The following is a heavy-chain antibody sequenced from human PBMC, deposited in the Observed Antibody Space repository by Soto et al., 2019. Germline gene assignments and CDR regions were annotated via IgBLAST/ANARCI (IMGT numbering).Heavy chain of an antibody. CDR2: IYSGGST. CDR3: AADRVDKLFSSHYGIDV. CDR1: GVTVSNNY. Sequence: LRLSCAASGVTVSNNYMAWVRQAPGKGLEWVSIIYSGGSTYYADSVKGRFTISRDNSKNTLYIQMNSLRAEETAVYYCAADRVDKLFSSHYGIDVWGQGHTDTVS. D-gene: IGHD3-3*02. V-gene: IGHV3-53*01. J-gene: IGHJ6*02.